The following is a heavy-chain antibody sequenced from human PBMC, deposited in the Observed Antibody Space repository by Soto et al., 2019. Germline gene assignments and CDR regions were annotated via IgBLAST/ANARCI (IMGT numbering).Heavy chain of an antibody. D-gene: IGHD2-21*02. Sequence: SETLSLTFGVSGGTVASSHWWSWVRQSPGGGLEWIGNVYHTGDTNLNPSLQSRVTISVDKSNNQFSLRLNSLTAAHTAVYFCAREIVTAGGNNYFDPWGPGTLVPVSS. CDR1: GGTVASSHW. J-gene: IGHJ5*02. CDR2: VYHTGDT. V-gene: IGHV4-4*02. CDR3: AREIVTAGGNNYFDP.